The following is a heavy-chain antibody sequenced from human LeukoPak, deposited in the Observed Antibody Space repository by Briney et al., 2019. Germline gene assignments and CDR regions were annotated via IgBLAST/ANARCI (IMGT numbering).Heavy chain of an antibody. CDR2: IYSSGYT. D-gene: IGHD1/OR15-1a*01. CDR3: ARGEHSVDS. Sequence: SETLSLTCTVSVGAIRSHYWNWIRQPAGKGLEWIGRIYSSGYTNDNPFLMSRITMSVDMSKHQFSLRLNSVTAADTAVYYCARGEHSVDSWGQGMLVTVSS. J-gene: IGHJ4*02. V-gene: IGHV4-4*07. CDR1: VGAIRSHY.